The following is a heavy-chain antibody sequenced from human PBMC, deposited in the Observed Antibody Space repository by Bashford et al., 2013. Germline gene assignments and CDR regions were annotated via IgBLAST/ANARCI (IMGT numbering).Heavy chain of an antibody. Sequence: SETLSLTCTVSGGSISSYYWGWIRQPPGKGLEWIGSIYYSGSTYYNPSLKSRVTISVDTSKNQFSLKLSSVTAADTAVYYCARHDYGGNSLGFSWGQGTLVTVSS. CDR3: ARHDYGGNSLGFS. CDR2: IYYSGST. J-gene: IGHJ4*02. D-gene: IGHD4-23*01. CDR1: GGSISSYY. V-gene: IGHV4-39*01.